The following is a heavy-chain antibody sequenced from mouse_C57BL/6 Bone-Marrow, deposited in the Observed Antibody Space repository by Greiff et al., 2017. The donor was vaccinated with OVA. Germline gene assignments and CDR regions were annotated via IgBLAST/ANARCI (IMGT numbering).Heavy chain of an antibody. V-gene: IGHV1-64*01. CDR1: GYTFTSYW. CDR2: IHPNSGST. D-gene: IGHD6-1*01. J-gene: IGHJ1*03. CDR3: ARPPPYWYFDV. Sequence: QVQLQQPGAELVKPGASVKLSCKASGYTFTSYWMHWVKQRPGQGLEWIGMIHPNSGSTNYNEKFKSKATLTVDKSSSTAYMQLSSLTSEDSAVYYCARPPPYWYFDVWGTGTTVTVSS.